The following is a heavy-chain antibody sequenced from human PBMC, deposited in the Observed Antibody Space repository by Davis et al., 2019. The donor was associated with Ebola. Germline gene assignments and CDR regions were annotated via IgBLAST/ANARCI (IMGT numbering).Heavy chain of an antibody. CDR3: ARRVARGSSFIDY. CDR2: IYPGDSDT. CDR1: GYSFTSYW. J-gene: IGHJ4*02. Sequence: GGSLRLSCKGSGYSFTSYWIGWVRQLPGKGLEWMGIIYPGDSDTRYSPSFQGQVTISADKSISTAYLQWSSLKASDTAMYYCARRVARGSSFIDYWGQGTLVTVSS. V-gene: IGHV5-51*01. D-gene: IGHD6-6*01.